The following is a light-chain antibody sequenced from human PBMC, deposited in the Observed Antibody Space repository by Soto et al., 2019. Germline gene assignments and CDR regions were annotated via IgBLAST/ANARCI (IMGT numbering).Light chain of an antibody. CDR1: QSVSSN. CDR3: QQYDNSPVS. CDR2: GAS. V-gene: IGKV3-15*01. J-gene: IGKJ4*01. Sequence: EIVMTQSPATLSVSPGERVTFSCRASQSVSSNLAWYQHKPGQAPRLLMSGASSGATGIPARFNGSGSGTEFTLTINSLQSEDFAIYYCQQYDNSPVSFSGGNKVELK.